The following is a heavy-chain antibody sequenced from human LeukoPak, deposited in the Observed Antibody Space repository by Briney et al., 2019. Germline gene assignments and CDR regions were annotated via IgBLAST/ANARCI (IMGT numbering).Heavy chain of an antibody. J-gene: IGHJ4*02. D-gene: IGHD3-10*01. CDR3: ARESTITMVRGAQFDY. V-gene: IGHV3-53*01. CDR2: IYSGGST. CDR1: GFTVSSNY. Sequence: PGGSLRLSCAASGFTVSSNYMSWVRQAPGKGLEWDSVIYSGGSTYYADSVKGRFTISRDNSKNTLYLQMNSLRAEDTAVYYCARESTITMVRGAQFDYWCQGTLVTVSS.